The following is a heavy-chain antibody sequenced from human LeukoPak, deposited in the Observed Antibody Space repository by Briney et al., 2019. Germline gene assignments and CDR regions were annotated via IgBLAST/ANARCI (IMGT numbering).Heavy chain of an antibody. D-gene: IGHD1-14*01. Sequence: SETLSLTCNVSGGSFTAYYWAWIRQPPGKGLEWIGEVNESGNTYYSPSLRSRVTVSIETSKNQFSLKIISATAADTAVYYCARGRTRGRAGMFDPWGQGSLVTVSS. CDR3: ARGRTRGRAGMFDP. V-gene: IGHV4-34*01. J-gene: IGHJ5*02. CDR1: GGSFTAYY. CDR2: VNESGNT.